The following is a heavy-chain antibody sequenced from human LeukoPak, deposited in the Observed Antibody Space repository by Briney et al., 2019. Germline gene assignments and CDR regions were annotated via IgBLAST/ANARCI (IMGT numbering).Heavy chain of an antibody. D-gene: IGHD4-11*01. CDR3: ARNSNYVLYYFDY. Sequence: SETLSLTCTVSGGSISSYYWSWIPQPPGKGLEWMGYIYYSGSTNYNPSLKSRVTISVDTSKNQFSLKLSSVTAADTAVYYCARNSNYVLYYFDYWGQGTLVTVSS. V-gene: IGHV4-59*12. J-gene: IGHJ4*02. CDR2: IYYSGST. CDR1: GGSISSYY.